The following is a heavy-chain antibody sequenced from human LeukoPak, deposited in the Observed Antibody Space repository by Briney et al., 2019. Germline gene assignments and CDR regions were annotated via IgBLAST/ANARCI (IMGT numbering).Heavy chain of an antibody. Sequence: GGSLSLSCSASGFTSSSYAMHWVRQAPGKGREYVSAISSNGGSTYYADSVKGRFTISRDNSKNTLYLQMSSLRAEDTAVYYCVADEGSGYYVFDYWGQGTLVTVSS. V-gene: IGHV3-64D*06. CDR2: ISSNGGST. D-gene: IGHD3-22*01. CDR3: VADEGSGYYVFDY. CDR1: GFTSSSYA. J-gene: IGHJ4*02.